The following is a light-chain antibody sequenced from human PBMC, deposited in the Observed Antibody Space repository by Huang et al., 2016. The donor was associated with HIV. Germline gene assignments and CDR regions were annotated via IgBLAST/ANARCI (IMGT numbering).Light chain of an antibody. J-gene: IGKJ1*01. Sequence: DIVMTQSLDSLAVSPGERATINCKSSQSLLYSLSKKNYIDWFQQKPGRPPRLLIYWATTRDAGVPDRFSGSGSGTDFTLTINNLQAEDVAVYFCLQYYSVPQTFGHGTKVEIK. CDR1: QSLLYSLSKKNY. CDR3: LQYYSVPQT. CDR2: WAT. V-gene: IGKV4-1*01.